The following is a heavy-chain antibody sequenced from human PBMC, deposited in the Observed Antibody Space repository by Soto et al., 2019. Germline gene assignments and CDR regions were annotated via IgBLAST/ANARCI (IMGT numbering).Heavy chain of an antibody. CDR3: AKAPFRRPYYLYGMDV. Sequence: QVRLVESGGGVVQPGGSLRLSCVASGFTFSDFGMHWVRQGPGKGLEWLAVISEDAETDFHADSVKGRFTVSRDNFKETLYLQMNSLTTDDSGVYFCAKAPFRRPYYLYGMDVWGQGTTVIVSS. J-gene: IGHJ6*02. CDR1: GFTFSDFG. D-gene: IGHD3-10*01. V-gene: IGHV3-30*18. CDR2: ISEDAETD.